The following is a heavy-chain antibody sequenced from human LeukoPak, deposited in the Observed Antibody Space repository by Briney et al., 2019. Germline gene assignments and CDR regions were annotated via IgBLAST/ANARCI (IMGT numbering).Heavy chain of an antibody. CDR2: IYYSGST. J-gene: IGHJ6*02. CDR1: GGSISSYY. D-gene: IGHD3-10*01. Sequence: SETLSLTCSVSGGSISSYYWSWIRQPPGKGLEYIGYIYYSGSTHYNPSLNSRVTISMDTSKNHFSLKLSSVTAADTAIYYCARTSRHFYGSGSNLTPWPADMDVWGQGTKVTVSS. V-gene: IGHV4-59*01. CDR3: ARTSRHFYGSGSNLTPWPADMDV.